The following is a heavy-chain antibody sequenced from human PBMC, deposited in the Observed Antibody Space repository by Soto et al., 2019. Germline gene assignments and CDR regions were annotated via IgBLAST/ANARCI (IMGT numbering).Heavy chain of an antibody. J-gene: IGHJ4*02. CDR3: ARTLYGDNVDY. CDR2: MNPNSGNT. D-gene: IGHD4-17*01. V-gene: IGHV1-8*01. Sequence: QATGQGLEWMGWMNPNSGNTGYAQKFQGRVTMTRNTSISTAYMELSSLRSEDTAVYYCARTLYGDNVDYRGQGTLVTVSS.